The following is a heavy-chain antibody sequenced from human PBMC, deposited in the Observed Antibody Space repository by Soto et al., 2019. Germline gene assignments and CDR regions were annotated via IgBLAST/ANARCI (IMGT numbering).Heavy chain of an antibody. V-gene: IGHV1-8*01. CDR3: ARGHRHIVVVTAPRGAFDI. Sequence: VKVSCKASGYTFTSYDINWVRQATGQGLEWMGWMNPNSGNTGYAQKFQGRVTMTRNTSISTAYMELSSLRPEDTAVYYCARGHRHIVVVTAPRGAFDIWGQGTMVT. CDR2: MNPNSGNT. CDR1: GYTFTSYD. J-gene: IGHJ3*02. D-gene: IGHD2-21*02.